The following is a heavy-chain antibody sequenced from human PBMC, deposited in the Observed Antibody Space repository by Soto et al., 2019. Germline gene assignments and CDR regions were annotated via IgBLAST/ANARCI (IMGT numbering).Heavy chain of an antibody. D-gene: IGHD6-13*01. J-gene: IGHJ6*02. Sequence: PGESLKISCKGSGYSFTSYWIGWVRQMPGKGLEWMGIIYPGDSDTRYSPSFQGQVTISADKSISTAYLQWSNLKASDTAMYYCAAYSSSYYYGMDVWGQGTTVTVSS. CDR3: AAYSSSYYYGMDV. CDR1: GYSFTSYW. CDR2: IYPGDSDT. V-gene: IGHV5-51*01.